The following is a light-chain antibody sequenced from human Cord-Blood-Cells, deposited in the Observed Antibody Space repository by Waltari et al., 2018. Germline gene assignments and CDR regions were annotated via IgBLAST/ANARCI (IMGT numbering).Light chain of an antibody. J-gene: IGLJ1*01. CDR2: EGS. CDR1: SSDVGSYHL. CDR3: CSYAGSSTSYV. V-gene: IGLV2-23*01. Sequence: QSALTQPASVSGSPGQSITSSCTGTSSDVGSYHLFSWYQQHPGKAPKLMIYEGSKRPSGVSNRFSGSKSGNTASLTISGLQAEDEADYYCCSYAGSSTSYVFGTGTKVTVL.